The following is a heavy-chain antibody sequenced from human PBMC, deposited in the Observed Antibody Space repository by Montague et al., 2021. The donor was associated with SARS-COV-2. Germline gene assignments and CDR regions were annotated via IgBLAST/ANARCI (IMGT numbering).Heavy chain of an antibody. Sequence: CAISGDSVSSNSATWNWVRQSPSRGLEWLGRTYYRSKWYNDYAVSVRGRVTINPDTSKNQFSLQLDSVTPEDTAIYYCTSGREGNYNVMAVWAKGPRSPSP. V-gene: IGHV6-1*01. CDR3: TSGREGNYNVMAV. CDR2: TYYRSKWYN. D-gene: IGHD1-1*01. CDR1: GDSVSSNSAT. J-gene: IGHJ6*02.